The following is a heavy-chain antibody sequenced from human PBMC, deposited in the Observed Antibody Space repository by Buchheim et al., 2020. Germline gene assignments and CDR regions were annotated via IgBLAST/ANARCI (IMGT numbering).Heavy chain of an antibody. V-gene: IGHV4-39*07. CDR2: FSYDGST. J-gene: IGHJ4*02. Sequence: LQLQESGPGLVQPSETVSLTCTVSDGSISANNYFWGWIRQPPGKGLEWVGTFSYDGSTYYNPSLKGRVTISVDRSKNQFSLKLSSVTAADTAVYYCAREYSSGWGQIFDYWGQGTL. CDR3: AREYSSGWGQIFDY. CDR1: DGSISANNYF. D-gene: IGHD6-19*01.